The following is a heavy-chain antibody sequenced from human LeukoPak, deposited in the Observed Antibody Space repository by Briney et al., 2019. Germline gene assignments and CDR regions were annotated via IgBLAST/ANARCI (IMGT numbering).Heavy chain of an antibody. CDR1: GFTFSSYS. J-gene: IGHJ5*02. Sequence: SGGSLRLSCAASGFTFSSYSMNWVRQAPGKGLEWVSSISGSSSYIYYADSVKGRFTISRDNAKNSLYLQMNSLRAEDTAVYYCASSDIPVVPDNNWFDPWGQGTLVTVSS. CDR2: ISGSSSYI. D-gene: IGHD2-2*01. CDR3: ASSDIPVVPDNNWFDP. V-gene: IGHV3-21*01.